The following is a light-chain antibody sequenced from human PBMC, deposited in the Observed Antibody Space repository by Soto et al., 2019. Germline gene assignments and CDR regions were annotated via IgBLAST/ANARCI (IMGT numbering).Light chain of an antibody. CDR2: GAS. CDR3: KQYNNWPQT. Sequence: EIVMTQSPATLSVSPGERATLSCRASQSVSSDLAWYQQKPGQAPRLLIYGASTRATDIPARFSGSGSGTEFTLTIRSLQSEDFAEYHCKQYNNWPQTFGQGTKVDIK. CDR1: QSVSSD. J-gene: IGKJ1*01. V-gene: IGKV3-15*01.